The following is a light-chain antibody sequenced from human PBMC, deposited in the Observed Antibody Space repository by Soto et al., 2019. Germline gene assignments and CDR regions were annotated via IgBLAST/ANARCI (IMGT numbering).Light chain of an antibody. CDR3: SSFTTSSTLV. CDR2: DVS. V-gene: IGLV2-14*01. Sequence: QSVLTQPASVSGSPGQPITISCTGTSSDVGSFDSVAWYQHNPGKAPKLMIYDVSNRPSGVSSRFSDSKSGNTASLSISGLQTEDEANYYCSSFTTSSTLVFGTGTKLTVL. J-gene: IGLJ1*01. CDR1: SSDVGSFDS.